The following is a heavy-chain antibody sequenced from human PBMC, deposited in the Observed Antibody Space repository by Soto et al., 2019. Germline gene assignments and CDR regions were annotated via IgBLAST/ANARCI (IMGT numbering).Heavy chain of an antibody. D-gene: IGHD3-22*01. Sequence: QVQLVESGGGVVQPGRSLRLSCAASGFTFSSYGMHWVRQAPGKGLEWVAVISYDGSNNYYADSVKDRFTISRDNSKNTLYLQMNGLRAEDTAVYYCAKGSPGFIMIVEALDYWGQGTLVTVSS. J-gene: IGHJ4*02. CDR2: ISYDGSNN. V-gene: IGHV3-30*18. CDR3: AKGSPGFIMIVEALDY. CDR1: GFTFSSYG.